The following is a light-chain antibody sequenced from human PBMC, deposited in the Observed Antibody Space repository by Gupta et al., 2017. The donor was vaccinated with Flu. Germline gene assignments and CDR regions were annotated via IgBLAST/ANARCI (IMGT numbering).Light chain of an antibody. V-gene: IGKV1-5*03. CDR2: KTY. CDR3: QQESSSPIS. Sequence: DIQLTQSPSTLSASVGDRVTITCRASQSISVWLAWYQQKPGKSPHVLIYKTYTLQNGVPPRFSGSGSGTEFTLTISSLQPDDFATYYCQQESSSPISFGGGTKMEIK. CDR1: QSISVW. J-gene: IGKJ4*01.